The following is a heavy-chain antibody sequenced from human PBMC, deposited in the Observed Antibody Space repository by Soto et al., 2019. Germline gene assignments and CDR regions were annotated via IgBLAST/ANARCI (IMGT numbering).Heavy chain of an antibody. V-gene: IGHV3-30*03. Sequence: GGSLRLSCAASGFTFSNFGMHWVRQAPGKGLEWVAVISHDGTYKYYTDSVKGRFTISRDNSKNTLYLQMNSLRAEDTAVYYCARMATYYDYIWGSYSGAFDIWGQGTMVTVSS. CDR3: ARMATYYDYIWGSYSGAFDI. CDR2: ISHDGTYK. D-gene: IGHD3-16*01. CDR1: GFTFSNFG. J-gene: IGHJ3*02.